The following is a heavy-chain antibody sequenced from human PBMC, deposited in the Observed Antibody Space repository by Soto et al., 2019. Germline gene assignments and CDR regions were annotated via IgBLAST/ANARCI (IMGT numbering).Heavy chain of an antibody. Sequence: ASVKVSCKASGYTFTSYAMHWVRQAPGQRLEWMGWINAGNGNTKYSQKFQGRVTITRDTSASTAYMELSSLRSEDTAVYYCARDFSGWYYFDYWGQGTLVTVSS. D-gene: IGHD6-19*01. J-gene: IGHJ4*02. CDR3: ARDFSGWYYFDY. V-gene: IGHV1-3*01. CDR1: GYTFTSYA. CDR2: INAGNGNT.